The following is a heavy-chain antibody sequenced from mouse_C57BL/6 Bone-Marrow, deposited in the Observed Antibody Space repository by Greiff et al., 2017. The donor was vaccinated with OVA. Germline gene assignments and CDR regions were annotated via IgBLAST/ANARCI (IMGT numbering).Heavy chain of an antibody. J-gene: IGHJ3*01. Sequence: EVKLQQSGAELVRPGASVKLSCTASGFNIKDDYMHWVKQRPEQGLEWIGWIDPENGDTEYASKFQGKATITADTSSNTAYLQLSSLTSEDTAVYYCTINWAWFAYWGQGTLVTVSA. D-gene: IGHD4-1*01. CDR3: TINWAWFAY. V-gene: IGHV14-4*01. CDR2: IDPENGDT. CDR1: GFNIKDDY.